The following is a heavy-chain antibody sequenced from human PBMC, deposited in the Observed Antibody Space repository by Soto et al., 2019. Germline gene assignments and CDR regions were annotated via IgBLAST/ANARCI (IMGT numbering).Heavy chain of an antibody. CDR3: TTDKGYSSSSRFDAFDI. D-gene: IGHD6-6*01. V-gene: IGHV3-15*01. CDR2: IKSKTDGGTT. Sequence: GGSLRLSCAASGFTFSNAWMSWVRQAPGKGLEWVGRIKSKTDGGTTDYAAPVKGRFTISRDDSKNTLYLQMNSLKTEDTAVYYCTTDKGYSSSSRFDAFDIWGQGTMVTVS. CDR1: GFTFSNAW. J-gene: IGHJ3*02.